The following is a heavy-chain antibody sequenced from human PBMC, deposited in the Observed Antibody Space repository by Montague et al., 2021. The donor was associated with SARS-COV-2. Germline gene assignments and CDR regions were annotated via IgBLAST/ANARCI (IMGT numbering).Heavy chain of an antibody. D-gene: IGHD3-3*01. CDR2: IYYSGST. J-gene: IGHJ3*02. Sequence: SETLSLTCTVSGGSISSYYWSWIRQPPGKGLEWIGYIYYSGSTXXXPSXXXRVTISVDTSKNQFSLKLSSVTAADTAVYYCARQRRYQLLITIFGVVMADAFDIWGQGTMVTVSS. V-gene: IGHV4-59*08. CDR3: ARQRRYQLLITIFGVVMADAFDI. CDR1: GGSISSYY.